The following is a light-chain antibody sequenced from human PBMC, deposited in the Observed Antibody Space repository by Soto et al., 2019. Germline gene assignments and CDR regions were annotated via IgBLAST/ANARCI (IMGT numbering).Light chain of an antibody. J-gene: IGLJ2*01. CDR1: SSDVGGYNY. Sequence: QSALTQPASVSGSPGQSITISCTGTSSDVGGYNYVSWYQQDPGKAPKLMIYDVSSRPSGVSNRFSGSKSGNTASLTISGLQAEDEADYYCSSYTTSSTLVFGGGTKLTVL. V-gene: IGLV2-14*01. CDR3: SSYTTSSTLV. CDR2: DVS.